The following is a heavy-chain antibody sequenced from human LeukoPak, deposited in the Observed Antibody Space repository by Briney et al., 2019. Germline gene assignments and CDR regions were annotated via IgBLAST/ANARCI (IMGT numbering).Heavy chain of an antibody. D-gene: IGHD3-10*01. CDR3: AYQGEFRAFDY. J-gene: IGHJ4*02. CDR2: ISSSSSTI. V-gene: IGHV3-48*01. Sequence: QTGGSLRLSCAASGFTLSSYRMNWVRQAPGKGLEWVSYISSSSSTIYYADSVKGRFTISRDNAKNSLYLQMNSLRAEDTSVYYCAYQGEFRAFDYWGQGTLVTVSS. CDR1: GFTLSSYR.